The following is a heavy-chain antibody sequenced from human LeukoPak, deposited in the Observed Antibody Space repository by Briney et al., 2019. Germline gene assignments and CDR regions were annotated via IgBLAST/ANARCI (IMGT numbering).Heavy chain of an antibody. D-gene: IGHD5-18*01. J-gene: IGHJ4*02. Sequence: GGSLRLSCAASGFTFSSYAMGSVRQAPGKGLEWVSDITASGGNTYYADSVKGRFTSSSDNSKNTLYLQVNSLRAEDTAVYYCAKGNGYSYGRYYFDYWGQGTLVTVSS. CDR3: AKGNGYSYGRYYFDY. CDR2: ITASGGNT. CDR1: GFTFSSYA. V-gene: IGHV3-23*01.